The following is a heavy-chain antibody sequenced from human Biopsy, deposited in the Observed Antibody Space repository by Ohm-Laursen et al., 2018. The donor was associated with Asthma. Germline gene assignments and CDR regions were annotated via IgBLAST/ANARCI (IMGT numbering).Heavy chain of an antibody. CDR1: GASIKTGDHY. D-gene: IGHD6-19*01. V-gene: IGHV4-30-4*01. CDR3: ARASVAASSNWFDP. CDR2: IHYSGST. J-gene: IGHJ5*02. Sequence: TLSLTWAVSGASIKTGDHYWSWLRQPPGKGLEWFGFIHYSGSTSYNPSLKGGVTISVDTSKNQLSLKLSSVTAADTAVYYCARASVAASSNWFDPWGQGTLVTVSS.